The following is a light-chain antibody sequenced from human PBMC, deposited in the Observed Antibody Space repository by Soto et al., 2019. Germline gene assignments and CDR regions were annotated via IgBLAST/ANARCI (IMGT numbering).Light chain of an antibody. CDR1: SSDVGGYNY. Sequence: QSALTQPPSASGSPGQSVTISCTGTSSDVGGYNYVSWYQQHPGKAPKLMIYEDIRRPSGISSRFSGSKSGNTASLTISGLRAEDEAAYYCCSYVDHRKFVFGGGTKLTVL. CDR2: EDI. CDR3: CSYVDHRKFV. V-gene: IGLV2-8*01. J-gene: IGLJ3*02.